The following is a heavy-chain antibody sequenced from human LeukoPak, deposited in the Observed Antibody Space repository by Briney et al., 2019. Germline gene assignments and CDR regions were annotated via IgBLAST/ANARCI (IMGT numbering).Heavy chain of an antibody. CDR1: GFTFSSYA. Sequence: GGSLRLSCAASGFTFSSYAMSWVRQAPGKGLEWVSAISGSGGSTYYADSVKGRFTISRDNSKNTLYLQMNSLRAEDTAVYYCAKVGRYPRDGYNSDYWGQGTLVTVSS. CDR3: AKVGRYPRDGYNSDY. D-gene: IGHD5-24*01. J-gene: IGHJ4*02. CDR2: ISGSGGST. V-gene: IGHV3-23*01.